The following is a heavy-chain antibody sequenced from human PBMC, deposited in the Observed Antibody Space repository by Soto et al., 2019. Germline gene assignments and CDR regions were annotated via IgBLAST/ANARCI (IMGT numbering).Heavy chain of an antibody. V-gene: IGHV3-48*02. Sequence: EVQLVESGGGLVQPGGSLRLSCEASGFTLSSYSMNWARQAPGQGLEWFSYISSSSSTIYYADSVKGRFTISRDNAKNSLYLQMNSLRDEDTAVDYCARDNPRSAGRDVGGQGTTVTVSS. CDR1: GFTLSSYS. J-gene: IGHJ6*02. CDR2: ISSSSSTI. CDR3: ARDNPRSAGRDV.